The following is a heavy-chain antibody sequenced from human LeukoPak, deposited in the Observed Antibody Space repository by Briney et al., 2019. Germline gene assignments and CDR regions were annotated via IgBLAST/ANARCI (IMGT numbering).Heavy chain of an antibody. V-gene: IGHV3-23*01. J-gene: IGHJ4*02. Sequence: PGGSLRLSCAASGFTFSSYAMSWVRQAPGKGLEWVSAISGSGGSTHYADSVKGRFTISRDNSKNTLYLQMNSLRAEDTAVYYCAKVGDYGRYYFDYWGQGTLVTVSS. CDR1: GFTFSSYA. CDR2: ISGSGGST. D-gene: IGHD4/OR15-4a*01. CDR3: AKVGDYGRYYFDY.